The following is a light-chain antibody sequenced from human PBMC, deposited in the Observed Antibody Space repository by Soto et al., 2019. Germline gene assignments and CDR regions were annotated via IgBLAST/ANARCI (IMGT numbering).Light chain of an antibody. CDR3: QQRSNWPRFT. J-gene: IGKJ2*01. CDR2: DAS. V-gene: IGKV3-11*01. CDR1: QSFSNY. Sequence: EIVLTQSPATLSLSPGERATLSCRASQSFSNYLAWYQQKPGQAHRLLIYDASNRATGIPARFSGSGSGTDVTLTISSLQPEDFAVYYCQQRSNWPRFTFGQGTKVEIK.